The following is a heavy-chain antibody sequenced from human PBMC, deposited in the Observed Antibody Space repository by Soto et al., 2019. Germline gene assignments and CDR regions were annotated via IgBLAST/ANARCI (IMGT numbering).Heavy chain of an antibody. V-gene: IGHV4-34*01. CDR3: ARGVVWFGELHFDY. CDR1: GGSFSGYY. CDR2: INHSGST. J-gene: IGHJ4*02. Sequence: QVQLQQWGAGLLKPSETLSLTCAVYGGSFSGYYWSWIRQPPGKGLEWIGQINHSGSTNYNPALNSRDTTYVDTSKNHFSRELSSVTAADTAAYNYARGVVWFGELHFDYWGQGTLVAVSS. D-gene: IGHD3-10*01.